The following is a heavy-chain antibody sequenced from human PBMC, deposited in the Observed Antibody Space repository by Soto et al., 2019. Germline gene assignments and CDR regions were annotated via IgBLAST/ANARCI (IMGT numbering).Heavy chain of an antibody. CDR2: ISAYNGDT. CDR1: GYTFTSYG. J-gene: IGHJ6*02. CDR3: ARDLRYSGYDWRTFYYYYGMDV. Sequence: QVPLVQSGAEVKKPGASVKVSCKASGYTFTSYGISWVRQAPGQGLEWMGWISAYNGDTNYAQKLQGRVTMTTDTSTSTAYMELRSLRSDDTAVYYCARDLRYSGYDWRTFYYYYGMDVWGQGTTVTVSS. V-gene: IGHV1-18*01. D-gene: IGHD5-12*01.